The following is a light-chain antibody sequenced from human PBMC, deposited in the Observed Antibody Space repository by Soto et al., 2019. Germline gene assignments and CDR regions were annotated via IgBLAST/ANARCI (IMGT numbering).Light chain of an antibody. CDR2: ENN. CDR3: AAWDKSLNGGV. J-gene: IGLJ2*01. CDR1: SSNIGSDY. Sequence: QSVLTQPPSVSVAAGQKVTISCSGSSSNIGSDYVSWYQQLPGTAPKLLIYENNKRPSGIPGRFSGSKSGTSATLGITGLQTGDEADYYCAAWDKSLNGGVFGGGTKLTVL. V-gene: IGLV1-51*02.